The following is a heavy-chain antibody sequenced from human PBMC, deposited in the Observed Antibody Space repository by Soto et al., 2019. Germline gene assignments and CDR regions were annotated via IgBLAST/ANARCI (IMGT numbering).Heavy chain of an antibody. J-gene: IGHJ6*03. D-gene: IGHD4-17*01. V-gene: IGHV3-21*01. CDR3: ARDLGDEPLRWHTVYYDYDYMDV. CDR2: ISRSSSYI. Sequence: EVQLVESGGGLVKPGGSLRLSCAASGFTFSSYSMNWVRQAPGQGLEWVSSISRSSSYIYYADSVKGRFTISGDNAKNARELQMNSLRAEDTAVYYCARDLGDEPLRWHTVYYDYDYMDVWGKGTTVTVSS. CDR1: GFTFSSYS.